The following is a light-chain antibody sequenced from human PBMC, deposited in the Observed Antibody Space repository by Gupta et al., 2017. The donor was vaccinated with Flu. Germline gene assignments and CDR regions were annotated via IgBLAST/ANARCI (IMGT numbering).Light chain of an antibody. V-gene: IGKV3-20*01. CDR1: QTINTNS. CDR2: AAF. CDR3: QQDYSSYT. J-gene: IGKJ2*01. Sequence: DIVLTQSPGTLSLSPGERATLSCRTSQTINTNSFAWFQQKPGQAPKLLIYAAFRRATGIPDRFSGSGSGTDFTLTISRLEPEDFAVYYCQQDYSSYTFGQWTKLEIK.